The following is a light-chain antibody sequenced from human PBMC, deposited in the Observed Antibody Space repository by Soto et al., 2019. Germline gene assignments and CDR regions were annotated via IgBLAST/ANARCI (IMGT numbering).Light chain of an antibody. CDR1: SSNIGSNY. Sequence: QSVLTQPPSASGTPGQRVTISCSGSSSNIGSNYVYWYQPLPGTAPKLLIYRNNQRPSGVPDRFSGSKSGTSASLAISGLRSEDEADYYCAAWDDSLSGLYVFGTGTKLTVL. J-gene: IGLJ1*01. V-gene: IGLV1-47*01. CDR2: RNN. CDR3: AAWDDSLSGLYV.